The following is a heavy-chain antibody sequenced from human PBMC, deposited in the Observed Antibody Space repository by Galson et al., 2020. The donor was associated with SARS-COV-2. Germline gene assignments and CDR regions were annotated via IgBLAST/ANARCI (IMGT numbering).Heavy chain of an antibody. D-gene: IGHD3-10*01. V-gene: IGHV4-4*02. CDR3: ARALGTYYYGSGSHVDM. CDR2: IYHGGGT. Sequence: LETLSLTCAVSGDSISSSNWWSWVRRPPGKGLEWIGEIYHGGGTNYSPSLKSRVTISVDRSKNQFSLRLNSVTAADTAVYYCARALGTYYYGSGSHVDMWGQGTMVTVSS. CDR1: GDSISSSNW. J-gene: IGHJ3*02.